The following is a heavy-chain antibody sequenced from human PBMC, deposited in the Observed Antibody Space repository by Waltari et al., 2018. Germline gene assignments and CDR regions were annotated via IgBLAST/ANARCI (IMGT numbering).Heavy chain of an antibody. CDR3: ARAGLGSPLEWQRVFDL. Sequence: EAQLVESGGGWVQPGGSVRVSCSAYGFTFNYKSNGRVRQAPGKGLEWVSVIYAGGNTYYADSVKGRFTVSRDTSKNTLYLQMNSLRVDDTAIYYCARAGLGSPLEWQRVFDLWGLGTLVTVSS. J-gene: IGHJ5*02. D-gene: IGHD5-12*01. CDR1: GFTFNYKS. V-gene: IGHV3-53*01. CDR2: IYAGGNT.